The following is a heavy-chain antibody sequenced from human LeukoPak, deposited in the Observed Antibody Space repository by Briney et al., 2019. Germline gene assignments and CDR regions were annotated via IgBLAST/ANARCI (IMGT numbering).Heavy chain of an antibody. CDR1: GGSISSSSYY. CDR2: IYYSGST. CDR3: ARHAKTDIVATFFDY. V-gene: IGHV4-39*01. Sequence: SETLSLTCTVSGGSISSSSYYWGWIRQPPGKGLEWIGSIYYSGSTYYNPSLKSRVTISVDTSKNQFSLKLSSVTAADTAVYYCARHAKTDIVATFFDYWGQGTLVTVSS. J-gene: IGHJ4*02. D-gene: IGHD5-12*01.